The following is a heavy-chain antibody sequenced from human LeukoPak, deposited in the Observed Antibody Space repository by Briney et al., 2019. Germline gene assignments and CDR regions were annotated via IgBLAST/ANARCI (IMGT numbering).Heavy chain of an antibody. D-gene: IGHD6-13*01. J-gene: IGHJ4*02. V-gene: IGHV4-34*01. CDR1: GGSFSGYF. CDR2: INHSGST. Sequence: SETLSLTCAVYGGSFSGYFWSWIRQPPGKGLEWIGEINHSGSTNYNPSLKSRVTISLDTSKNQFSLRLSSVSAADTAVYYCATLRYSSSWFNYWGQGTLVTVSS. CDR3: ATLRYSSSWFNY.